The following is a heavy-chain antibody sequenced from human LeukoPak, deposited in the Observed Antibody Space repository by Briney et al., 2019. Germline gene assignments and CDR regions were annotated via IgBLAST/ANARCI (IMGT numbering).Heavy chain of an antibody. CDR1: GYSFTDYY. V-gene: IGHV1-2*02. D-gene: IGHD4-17*01. Sequence: VASVKVSCKASGYSFTDYYLHWVRQAPGQGLEWMGLINPNSGGTNYAQKFQGRVTMTRDTSISTAYMELRSLRSDDTAVYYCARDRIYGDYFDYWGQGTLVTVSS. CDR2: INPNSGGT. CDR3: ARDRIYGDYFDY. J-gene: IGHJ4*02.